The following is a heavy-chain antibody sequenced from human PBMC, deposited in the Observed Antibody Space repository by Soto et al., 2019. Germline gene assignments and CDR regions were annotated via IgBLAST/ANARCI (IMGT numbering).Heavy chain of an antibody. CDR3: ARVLDY. Sequence: LSLTCAVSGGSISSGGYSWSWIRQPPGKGLEWIGYIYHSGSIYYNPSLKSRVTTSVDRSKNQFSLKLSSVTAADTAVYYCARVLDYWGQGTLVTVSS. J-gene: IGHJ4*02. CDR1: GGSISSGGYS. D-gene: IGHD2-15*01. V-gene: IGHV4-30-2*01. CDR2: IYHSGSI.